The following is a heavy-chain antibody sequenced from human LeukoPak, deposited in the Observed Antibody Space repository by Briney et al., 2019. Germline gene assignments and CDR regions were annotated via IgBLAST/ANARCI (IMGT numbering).Heavy chain of an antibody. Sequence: SVKVSCKASGYTFTSYDINWVRQAPGQGLEWMGRIFPILGIANYAQKFQGRVTITADKSTSTAYMELSSLRSEDTAVYYCARDPGVYSSVPNWFDPWGQGTLVTVSS. CDR2: IFPILGIA. CDR1: GYTFTSYD. D-gene: IGHD3-22*01. V-gene: IGHV1-69*04. J-gene: IGHJ5*02. CDR3: ARDPGVYSSVPNWFDP.